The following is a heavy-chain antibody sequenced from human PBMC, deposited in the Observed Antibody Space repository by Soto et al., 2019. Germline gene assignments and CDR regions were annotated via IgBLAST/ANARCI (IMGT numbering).Heavy chain of an antibody. J-gene: IGHJ6*02. Sequence: SETLSLTCTVSGGSISSSSYYWGWIRQPPGKGLEWIGSIYYSGSTYYNPSLKSRVTISVDTSKNQFSLKLSSVTAADTAVYYCARLRLEEDIVVVPAAYGMDVWGQGTTVTVSS. CDR2: IYYSGST. V-gene: IGHV4-39*01. CDR3: ARLRLEEDIVVVPAAYGMDV. D-gene: IGHD2-2*01. CDR1: GGSISSSSYY.